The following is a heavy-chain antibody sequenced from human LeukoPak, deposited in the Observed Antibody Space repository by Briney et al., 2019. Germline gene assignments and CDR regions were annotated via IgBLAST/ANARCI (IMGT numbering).Heavy chain of an antibody. V-gene: IGHV3-30*02. Sequence: GGSLRPSCAASGFTFSSYGMHWVRQAPGKGLEWVAYIQYDGSNEQYADSVKGRFSISRDSSKNILYLQLNSLRAEDTAVYYCARAGFTFSDYFGSFFDYWGQGTLVTVSS. J-gene: IGHJ4*02. CDR2: IQYDGSNE. CDR3: ARAGFTFSDYFGSFFDY. CDR1: GFTFSSYG. D-gene: IGHD3-10*01.